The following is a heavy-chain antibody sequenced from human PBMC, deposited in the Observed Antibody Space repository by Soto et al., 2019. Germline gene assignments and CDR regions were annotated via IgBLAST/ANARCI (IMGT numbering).Heavy chain of an antibody. CDR2: ISYDGSNK. V-gene: IGHV3-30*18. CDR1: GFTFSSYG. J-gene: IGHJ4*02. D-gene: IGHD6-19*01. Sequence: PGGSLRLSCAASGFTFSSYGMDWVRQAPGKGLEWVAVISYDGSNKYYADSVKGRFTISRDNSKNTLYLQMNSLRAEDTAVYYCAKQIAVAGPQRYYFDYWGQGTLVTVSS. CDR3: AKQIAVAGPQRYYFDY.